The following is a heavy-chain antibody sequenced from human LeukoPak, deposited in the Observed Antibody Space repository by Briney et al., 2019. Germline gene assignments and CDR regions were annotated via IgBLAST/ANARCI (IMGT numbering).Heavy chain of an antibody. Sequence: GGSLRLSCAASGFTFSSYSMNWVRQAPGKGLEWVSSISGSSSYIYYADSVKGRFTISRDNAKNSLYLQTNSLRVEDTAVYYCAKKVVGATLWFDPWGQGTLVTVSS. CDR3: AKKVVGATLWFDP. V-gene: IGHV3-21*04. CDR2: ISGSSSYI. D-gene: IGHD1-26*01. CDR1: GFTFSSYS. J-gene: IGHJ5*02.